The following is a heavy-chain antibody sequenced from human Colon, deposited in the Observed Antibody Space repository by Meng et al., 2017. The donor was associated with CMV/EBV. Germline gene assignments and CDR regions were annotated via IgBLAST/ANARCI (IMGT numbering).Heavy chain of an antibody. CDR3: ATFGGDFDY. CDR2: INPVTGDT. V-gene: IGHV1-2*02. J-gene: IGHJ4*02. CDR1: GYTFNGYF. Sequence: QVQRVASGAEWKAPGASVKVSCKTSGYTFNGYFMHWVRQAPGQGLEWMGWINPVTGDTSYAQKFQVRVTMTRDTSISTAYMELSSLRSDDTAVYYCATFGGDFDYWGQGTLVTVSS. D-gene: IGHD3-3*01.